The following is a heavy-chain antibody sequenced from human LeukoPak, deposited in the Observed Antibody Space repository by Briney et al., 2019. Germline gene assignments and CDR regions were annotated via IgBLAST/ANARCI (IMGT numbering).Heavy chain of an antibody. Sequence: SETLSLTCAVYGGSFSGYYWSLIRQPPGKGLEWIGEINHSGSTNYNPSLKSRVTISVDTSKNQFSLKLSSVTAADTAVYYCARDASQLGYYYYGMDVWGQGTTVTVSS. D-gene: IGHD1-1*01. CDR3: ARDASQLGYYYYGMDV. V-gene: IGHV4-34*01. CDR1: GGSFSGYY. J-gene: IGHJ6*02. CDR2: INHSGST.